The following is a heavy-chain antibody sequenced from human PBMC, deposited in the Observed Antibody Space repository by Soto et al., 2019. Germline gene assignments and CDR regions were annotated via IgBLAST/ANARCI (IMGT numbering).Heavy chain of an antibody. Sequence: QLQLQESGSGLVKPSQTLSLTCAVSGGSISSGGYSWSWIRQPPGKGLEWIGYIYHSGSTYYNPSLKSRVTISVDRSKNQFSLRLSSVTAADTAVYYCARRRGFPYSYGMDVWGQGTTVTVSS. CDR2: IYHSGST. V-gene: IGHV4-30-2*01. CDR3: ARRRGFPYSYGMDV. J-gene: IGHJ6*02. CDR1: GGSISSGGYS. D-gene: IGHD5-12*01.